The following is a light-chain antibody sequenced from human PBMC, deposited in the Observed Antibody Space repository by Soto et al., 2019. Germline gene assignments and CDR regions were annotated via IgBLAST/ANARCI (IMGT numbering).Light chain of an antibody. J-gene: IGKJ1*01. V-gene: IGKV3-20*01. CDR1: QGVTTN. CDR3: QQYGSSPRT. Sequence: IVMTQSPATLSLSPGERATLSCRAGQGVTTNFAWYQQKPGQAPTLLIYGASIRAAGIPDRFSGSGSGTDFTLTIRRLEPEDFAVYYCQQYGSSPRTFGQGTRVEI. CDR2: GAS.